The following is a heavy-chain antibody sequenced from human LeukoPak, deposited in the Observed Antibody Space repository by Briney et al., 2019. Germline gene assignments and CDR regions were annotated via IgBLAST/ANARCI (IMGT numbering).Heavy chain of an antibody. CDR2: ISWNSGSI. D-gene: IGHD3-22*01. CDR3: AKGDYYDSSAAFDI. Sequence: PLRLSCAASGFTFDDYAMHWVRQAPGKGLEWVSGISWNSGSIGYADSVKGGFTISRDNAKNSLYLQMNSLRAEDMALYYCAKGDYYDSSAAFDIWGQGTMVTVSS. J-gene: IGHJ3*02. V-gene: IGHV3-9*03. CDR1: GFTFDDYA.